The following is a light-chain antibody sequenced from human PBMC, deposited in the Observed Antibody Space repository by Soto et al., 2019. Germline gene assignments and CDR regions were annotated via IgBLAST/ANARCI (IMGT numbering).Light chain of an antibody. CDR1: SGHSSYI. CDR3: ETWDSNTVV. J-gene: IGLJ2*01. Sequence: QSVLTQSSSASASLGSSVKLTCTLSSGHSSYIIAWHQQQPGKAPRYLMKLEGSGSYNKGSGVPDRFSGSGSGADRYLTISNLQFEDEADYYCETWDSNTVVFGGGTQLTVL. V-gene: IGLV4-60*02. CDR2: LEGSGSY.